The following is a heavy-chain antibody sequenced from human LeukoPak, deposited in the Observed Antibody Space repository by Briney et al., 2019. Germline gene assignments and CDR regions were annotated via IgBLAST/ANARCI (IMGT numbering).Heavy chain of an antibody. D-gene: IGHD5-12*01. Sequence: ASVKVSCKASGYTFTGYYMHWVRQAPGQGLEWMGWINPNSGGTNYAQKFQGRVTMTRDTSISTAYMELSRLRSDDTAVYYCARVPKFGYDWGFDYWGQGTLVTVSS. CDR2: INPNSGGT. CDR3: ARVPKFGYDWGFDY. J-gene: IGHJ4*02. CDR1: GYTFTGYY. V-gene: IGHV1-2*02.